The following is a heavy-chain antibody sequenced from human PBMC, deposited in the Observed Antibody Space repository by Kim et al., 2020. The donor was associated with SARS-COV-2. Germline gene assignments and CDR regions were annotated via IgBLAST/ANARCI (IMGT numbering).Heavy chain of an antibody. CDR2: IRNKGRGNPT. V-gene: IGHV3-72*01. D-gene: IGHD3-16*01. J-gene: IGHJ4*01. CDR1: GFTFSDSN. Sequence: GGSLRLSCAASGFTFSDSNMDWVRQAPGKGLEWFARIRNKGRGNPTEDAASVKGRFTISIAYSKTSLYLQMSSLKIEDTAAYFCASSPTGEPSFDYGG. CDR3: ASSPTGEPSFDY.